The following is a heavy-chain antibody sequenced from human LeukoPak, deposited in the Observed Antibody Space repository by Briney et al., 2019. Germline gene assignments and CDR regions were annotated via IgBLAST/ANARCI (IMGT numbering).Heavy chain of an antibody. V-gene: IGHV3-21*01. CDR1: GFAFSSYS. Sequence: KPGGSLRLSCAASGFAFSSYSMNWVRQAPGKGLEWVSSISSSSSYIYYADSVKGRFTISRDNAKNSLYLQMNSLKAEDTAVYYCASLLSIAAVGFDYWGQGPLATVSS. CDR2: ISSSSSYI. J-gene: IGHJ4*02. D-gene: IGHD6-13*01. CDR3: ASLLSIAAVGFDY.